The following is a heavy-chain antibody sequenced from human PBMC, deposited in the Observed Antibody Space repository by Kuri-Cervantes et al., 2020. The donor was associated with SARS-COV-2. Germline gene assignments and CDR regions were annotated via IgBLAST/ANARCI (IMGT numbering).Heavy chain of an antibody. V-gene: IGHV3-30*02. CDR2: IRYDGSNK. CDR1: GFTFSSYA. Sequence: GESLKISCAASGFTFSSYALHWVRQAPGKGLEWVAFIRYDGSNKYYADSVKGRFTISRDNSKNTLYLQMNSLRAEDTAVYYCAKGYQDTIFGVVIDYYYMDVWGKGTTVTVSS. CDR3: AKGYQDTIFGVVIDYYYMDV. J-gene: IGHJ6*03. D-gene: IGHD3-3*01.